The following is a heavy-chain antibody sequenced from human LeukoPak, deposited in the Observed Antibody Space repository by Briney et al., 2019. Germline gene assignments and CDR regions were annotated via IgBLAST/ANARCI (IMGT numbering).Heavy chain of an antibody. J-gene: IGHJ1*01. D-gene: IGHD6-19*01. CDR1: GFTFSSYA. CDR2: ISGSGGST. CDR3: AKQWLVQSGYFQH. V-gene: IGHV3-23*01. Sequence: PGGSPRLSCAASGFTFSSYAMSWVRQAPGKGLEWVSAISGSGGSTYYADSVKGRFTISRDNSKNTLYLQMNSLRAEDTAVYYCAKQWLVQSGYFQHWGQGTLVTVSS.